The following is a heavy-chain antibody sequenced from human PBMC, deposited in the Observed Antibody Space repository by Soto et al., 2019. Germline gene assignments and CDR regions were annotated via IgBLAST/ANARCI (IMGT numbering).Heavy chain of an antibody. Sequence: ETLSLTCAVYGGSFSGYYWSWIRQPPGKGLEWIGEINLIGSTIYNPSLKSRVTISVDTSKNHFSLILSSVPAADTAVYYCSRGPSITMVRGAPLTGGYYFDYWGQGTLVTVSS. J-gene: IGHJ4*02. CDR2: INLIGST. CDR3: SRGPSITMVRGAPLTGGYYFDY. CDR1: GGSFSGYY. D-gene: IGHD3-10*01. V-gene: IGHV4-34*01.